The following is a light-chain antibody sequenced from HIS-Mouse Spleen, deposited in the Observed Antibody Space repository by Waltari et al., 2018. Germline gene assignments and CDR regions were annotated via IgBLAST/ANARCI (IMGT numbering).Light chain of an antibody. J-gene: IGKJ3*01. CDR1: QGMGSW. CDR2: AAS. Sequence: DIQMTQSPSSVSASVGDRVTITCRAGQGMGSWLAWNQQKPGKAPKLLIYAASSLQSGVPSRFRGSGSATDFTLTISSVQPEDFATYYCQQANSFPSFTLFTFGPGTKLDIK. V-gene: IGKV1-12*02. CDR3: QQANSFPSFTLFT.